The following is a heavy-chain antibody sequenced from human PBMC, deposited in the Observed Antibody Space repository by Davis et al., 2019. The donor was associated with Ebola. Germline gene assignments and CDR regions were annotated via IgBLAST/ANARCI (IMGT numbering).Heavy chain of an antibody. CDR3: ARFTMVRGSGNDAFDI. Sequence: SETLSLTCAVYGGSFSGYYWSWIRQPPGKGLEWIGEINHSGSTNYNPSLKSRVTISVDTSKNQFSLKLSSVTAVDTAVYYCARFTMVRGSGNDAFDIWGQGTMVTVSS. CDR2: INHSGST. J-gene: IGHJ3*02. CDR1: GGSFSGYY. V-gene: IGHV4-34*01. D-gene: IGHD3-10*01.